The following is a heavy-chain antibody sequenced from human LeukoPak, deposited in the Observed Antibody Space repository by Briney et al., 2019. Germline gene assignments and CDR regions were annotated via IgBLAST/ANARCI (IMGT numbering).Heavy chain of an antibody. CDR3: AKSPIVPASWVRPGFDY. CDR2: ISGSGGST. CDR1: GFTFSSYA. J-gene: IGHJ4*02. D-gene: IGHD2-2*01. V-gene: IGHV3-23*01. Sequence: GGSLRLSCAASGFTFSSYAMSWVRQAPGKGLEWVSAISGSGGSTYYADSVKGRFTISRDNSQNTLYLQMTSLTVDDTAVHYCAKSPIVPASWVRPGFDYWGQGTLVIVSS.